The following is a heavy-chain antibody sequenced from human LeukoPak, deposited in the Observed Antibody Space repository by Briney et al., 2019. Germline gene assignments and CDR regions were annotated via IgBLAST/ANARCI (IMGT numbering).Heavy chain of an antibody. J-gene: IGHJ4*02. CDR3: ARSEIYGHNSGGDY. V-gene: IGHV3-30*04. Sequence: GGSLRLSCEASGFTFSRYAMHWVRQAPGKGLEWVAVISYDGTYKYYTDSVNDRFTISRDNSKNTLYLQMNSLRVDDTAVYYCARSEIYGHNSGGDYWGQGTLVTVSS. D-gene: IGHD5-24*01. CDR1: GFTFSRYA. CDR2: ISYDGTYK.